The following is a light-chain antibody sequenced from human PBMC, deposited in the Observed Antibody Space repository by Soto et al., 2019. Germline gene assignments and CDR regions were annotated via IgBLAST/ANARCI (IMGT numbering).Light chain of an antibody. J-gene: IGKJ4*01. CDR2: WAS. CDR3: QQYYDTPLT. Sequence: DIVLIHSPDSLAMSKGETATINHKSSQSVLYSSNNYNYLAWYQQKPGQPPKLLITWASTREPGVSGRFSGSGFATDFTLTISSLRSEDVAVYYCQQYYDTPLTFGGGTKVDI. V-gene: IGKV4-1*01. CDR1: QSVLYSSNNYNY.